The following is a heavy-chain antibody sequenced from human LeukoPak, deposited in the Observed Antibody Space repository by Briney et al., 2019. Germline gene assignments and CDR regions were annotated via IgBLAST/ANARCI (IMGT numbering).Heavy chain of an antibody. J-gene: IGHJ5*02. D-gene: IGHD6-19*01. CDR2: ISSSSTYI. Sequence: GGSLRLSCAASGFTFSTYTMNWVRQAPGKGLEWVSSISSSSTYIYYADPVKGRFTISRDNAKNSLYLQMNSLRAEDTAVYYCARDPDHSSAWGQGTLVTVSS. V-gene: IGHV3-21*01. CDR3: ARDPDHSSA. CDR1: GFTFSTYT.